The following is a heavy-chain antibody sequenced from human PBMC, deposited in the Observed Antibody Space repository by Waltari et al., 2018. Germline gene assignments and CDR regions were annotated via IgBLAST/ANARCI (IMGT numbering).Heavy chain of an antibody. J-gene: IGHJ5*02. V-gene: IGHV1-18*01. CDR3: ARDSASPRSISVPIDL. Sequence: QVQLVQSGAEVTKPGASVKVSCKASGYTFNNYGISWMRQAPGQGLEWMGWISGYTGNTHYEQKFQGRVTMTVDILTTTTYMDLRSLRYDDTAVYYCARDSASPRSISVPIDLWGQGTLVTVSS. CDR1: GYTFNNYG. CDR2: ISGYTGNT.